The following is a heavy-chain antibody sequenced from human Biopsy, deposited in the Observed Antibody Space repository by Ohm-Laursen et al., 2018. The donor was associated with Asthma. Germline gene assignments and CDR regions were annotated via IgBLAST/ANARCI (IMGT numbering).Heavy chain of an antibody. CDR2: IYSGGTS. J-gene: IGHJ4*02. CDR1: GFTVSRDH. D-gene: IGHD6-19*01. V-gene: IGHV3-53*01. Sequence: SLRLSCSAPGFTVSRDHMFWVRQAPGEGLEWVSVIYSGGTSHPADSVRGRFTISRDFSKNTLHLQMHSLRVEDTAVYYCARGDSSGWSHYYFDYWGQGTLVTVSS. CDR3: ARGDSSGWSHYYFDY.